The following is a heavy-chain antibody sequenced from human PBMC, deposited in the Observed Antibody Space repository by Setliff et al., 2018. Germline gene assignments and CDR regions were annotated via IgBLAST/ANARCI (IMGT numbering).Heavy chain of an antibody. J-gene: IGHJ6*03. Sequence: GGSLRLSCAASGFTLSPYIIHWVRQAPGKGLEWVALISYDDTKKYFADSVKGRFTIPRDSSRNTLYLQMSSLRPEDTALYYCARSTETFSGEDFYFFYYMDVWGKGTTVTVSS. D-gene: IGHD4-4*01. V-gene: IGHV3-30*03. CDR3: ARSTETFSGEDFYFFYYMDV. CDR1: GFTLSPYI. CDR2: ISYDDTKK.